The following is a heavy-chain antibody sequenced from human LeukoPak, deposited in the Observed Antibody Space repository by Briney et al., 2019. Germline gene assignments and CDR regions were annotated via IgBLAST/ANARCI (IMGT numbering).Heavy chain of an antibody. Sequence: SETLSLTCTVSGGSVSSGSYYWSWIRQPPGKGLEWIGYIYYSGSTNYNPSLKSRVTISVDTSKNQFSLRLSSVTAADTAVYYCARLGHYYDSSGSNFDYWGQGTLVTVSS. J-gene: IGHJ4*02. D-gene: IGHD3-22*01. CDR1: GGSVSSGSYY. V-gene: IGHV4-61*01. CDR2: IYYSGST. CDR3: ARLGHYYDSSGSNFDY.